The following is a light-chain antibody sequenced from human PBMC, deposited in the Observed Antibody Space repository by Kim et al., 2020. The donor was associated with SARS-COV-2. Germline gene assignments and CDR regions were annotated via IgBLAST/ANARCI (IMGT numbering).Light chain of an antibody. CDR3: QAWDSSTEV. CDR2: QDS. CDR1: NLGDKY. V-gene: IGLV3-1*01. J-gene: IGLJ2*01. Sequence: SYELTQPHSVSVSPGQTASITCSGDNLGDKYACWYQQKPGQSPVLVIYQDSKRPSGIPERFSGSNSGNTATLTISGTQAMDEADYYSQAWDSSTEVFGGGTKLSVL.